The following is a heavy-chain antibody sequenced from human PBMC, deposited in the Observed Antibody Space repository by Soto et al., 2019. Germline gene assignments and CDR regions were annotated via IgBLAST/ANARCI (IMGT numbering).Heavy chain of an antibody. Sequence: QVHLVESGGGVVQPGKSLRLSCAASGFTFSRYNMQWVRQAPGKGLEWVALISFDGNYKYYADSVKGRFTVSRDNGKNTLYVEMTSLRAEDTALYYCARDVAPSYYYYALDVWGQGTTVTVSS. J-gene: IGHJ6*02. CDR2: ISFDGNYK. CDR1: GFTFSRYN. V-gene: IGHV3-30-3*01. CDR3: ARDVAPSYYYYALDV.